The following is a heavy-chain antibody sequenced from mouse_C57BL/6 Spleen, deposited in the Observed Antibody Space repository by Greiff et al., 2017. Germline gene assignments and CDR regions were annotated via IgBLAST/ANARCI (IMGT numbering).Heavy chain of an antibody. Sequence: QVQLQQPGAELVKPGASVKLSCKASGYTFTSYWMHWVKQRPGQGLEWIGMIHPNSGSTNYNEKFKSKATLPVDKSSSTAYMQLSSLTSEDSAVYYCARRTHYSGSLYYFDDWGQGTTLTVSS. CDR1: GYTFTSYW. CDR3: ARRTHYSGSLYYFDD. D-gene: IGHD1-1*01. V-gene: IGHV1-64*01. J-gene: IGHJ2*01. CDR2: IHPNSGST.